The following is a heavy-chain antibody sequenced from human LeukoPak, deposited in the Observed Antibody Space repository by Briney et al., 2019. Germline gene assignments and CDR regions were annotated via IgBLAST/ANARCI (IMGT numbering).Heavy chain of an antibody. Sequence: SETLSLTCTVSGGSISSSSYYWGWIRQPPGKGLEWIGSIYYSGSTYYNPSLKSRVTISVDTSKNQFSLKLSSVTAADTAVYYCAREDATDYYYYMDVWGKGTTVTVSS. CDR1: GGSISSSSYY. CDR3: AREDATDYYYYMDV. V-gene: IGHV4-39*07. CDR2: IYYSGST. J-gene: IGHJ6*03.